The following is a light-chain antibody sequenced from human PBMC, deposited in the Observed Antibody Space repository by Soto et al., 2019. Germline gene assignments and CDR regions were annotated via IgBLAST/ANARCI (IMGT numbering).Light chain of an antibody. J-gene: IGLJ1*01. Sequence: QSALTQPASVSGSPGQSISISCTGTSSDVGSHKLVSWYQHHPGKAPKLIIYDATKRPSGVSDRFSGSKSDNTASLTISGLQTEDEADYYCSSYTSSSTPYVFGTGTKLTVL. V-gene: IGLV2-14*02. CDR3: SSYTSSSTPYV. CDR1: SSDVGSHKL. CDR2: DAT.